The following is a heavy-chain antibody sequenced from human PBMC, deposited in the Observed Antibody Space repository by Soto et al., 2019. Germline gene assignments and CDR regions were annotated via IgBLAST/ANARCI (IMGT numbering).Heavy chain of an antibody. Sequence: QVQLQESGPGLVKPSETLSLTCAVSGDSISSYYCMWIRQPPGKGLESIGYLYYGRSANYNPSLMSRVTLPVDTSTNQCALTLSSMTAADPAVYYCALRSMAVVPEYWGQGTLVTVSS. D-gene: IGHD3-22*01. CDR3: ALRSMAVVPEY. J-gene: IGHJ4*02. CDR2: LYYGRSA. CDR1: GDSISSYY. V-gene: IGHV4-59*01.